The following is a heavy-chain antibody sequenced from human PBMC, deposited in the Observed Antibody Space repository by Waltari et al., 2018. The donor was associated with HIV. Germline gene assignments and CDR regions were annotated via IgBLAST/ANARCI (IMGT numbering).Heavy chain of an antibody. V-gene: IGHV4-34*02. CDR1: GGSFSDYH. J-gene: IGHJ3*02. Sequence: QVQLQQWGAGLLKPSETLSLTCAVYGGSFSDYHWSWIRQPPGKWLEWIWEINHNEKTDHNPSPKGRVTISVDTSKNQFCLRLTSVTAADTAIYYCARDLITIIRGVGGAFDIWGQGTMVTVSS. CDR3: ARDLITIIRGVGGAFDI. CDR2: INHNEKT. D-gene: IGHD3-10*01.